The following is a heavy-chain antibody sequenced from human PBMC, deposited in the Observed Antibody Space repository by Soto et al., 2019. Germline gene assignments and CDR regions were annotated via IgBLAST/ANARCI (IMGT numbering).Heavy chain of an antibody. CDR2: ISYDGSNK. CDR1: GFTFSRHT. J-gene: IGHJ4*02. D-gene: IGHD3-16*02. CDR3: ARDRLRLGELSLLGYFDY. Sequence: QVQLEESGGGVVQPGRSLRLSCAASGFTFSRHTMHWVRQAPGKGLEWVASISYDGSNKYYADSVKGRFTISRDNSKNTLSVQMDSLRAEDTAVYYFARDRLRLGELSLLGYFDYWGQGTLVTVSS. V-gene: IGHV3-30*04.